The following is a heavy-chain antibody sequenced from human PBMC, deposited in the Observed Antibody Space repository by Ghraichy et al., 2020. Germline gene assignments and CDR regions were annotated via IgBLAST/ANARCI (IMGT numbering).Heavy chain of an antibody. CDR1: GDTFSSYT. CDR3: ARDSPYCSSTSCSNYCYYGMDV. D-gene: IGHD2-2*01. J-gene: IGHJ6*02. Sequence: SVKVSCKASGDTFSSYTISWVRQAPGQGLEWMGRIIPNLGITNYAQKFQGRVTITADKSTSTAYMELSSLRSEDTAVYYCARDSPYCSSTSCSNYCYYGMDVWGQGTTVTVSS. V-gene: IGHV1-69*04. CDR2: IIPNLGIT.